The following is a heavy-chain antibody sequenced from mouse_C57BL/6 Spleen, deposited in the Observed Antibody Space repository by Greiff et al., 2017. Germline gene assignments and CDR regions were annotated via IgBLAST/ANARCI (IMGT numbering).Heavy chain of an antibody. V-gene: IGHV1-81*01. CDR3: ARGLGSLAWFAY. CDR1: GYTFTSYG. D-gene: IGHD3-3*01. J-gene: IGHJ3*01. CDR2: IYPRSGNT. Sequence: VQLQQSGAELARPGASVKLSCKASGYTFTSYGISWVKQRTGQGLEWIGEIYPRSGNTYYNEKFKGKATLTADKSSSTAYMELRSLTSEDSAVYFCARGLGSLAWFAYWGQGTLVTVSA.